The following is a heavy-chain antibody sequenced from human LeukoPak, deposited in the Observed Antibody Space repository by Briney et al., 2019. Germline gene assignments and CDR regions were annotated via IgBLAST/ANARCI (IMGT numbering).Heavy chain of an antibody. CDR3: ANDYRSGSFHDF. J-gene: IGHJ4*02. Sequence: GGSLRLSCAASGSTFSSYAMSWVRQPPGKGLEWVSVISRRDDYTYYADSVKGRFTISRDNSKNTLYLQMNTLRAEDTAVYYCANDYRSGSFHDFWGQGTLVTVSS. CDR2: ISRRDDYT. D-gene: IGHD3-10*01. CDR1: GSTFSSYA. V-gene: IGHV3-23*01.